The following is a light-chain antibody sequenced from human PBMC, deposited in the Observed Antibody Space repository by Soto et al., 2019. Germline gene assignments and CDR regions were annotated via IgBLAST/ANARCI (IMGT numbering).Light chain of an antibody. CDR1: QAISSY. J-gene: IGKJ5*01. CDR3: QQINSVPIN. Sequence: DIQLTQAPSFLSASAGDRVSITCRASQAISSYLAWYQQKPGRAPKLLIYAASTLQSGVPSRFSGSGSGTEFTLTITSLQPEDFATYYSQQINSVPINFGQETRLQVK. V-gene: IGKV1-9*01. CDR2: AAS.